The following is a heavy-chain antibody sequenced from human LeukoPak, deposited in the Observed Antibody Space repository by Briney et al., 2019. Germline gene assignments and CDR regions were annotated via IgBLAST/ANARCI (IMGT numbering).Heavy chain of an antibody. Sequence: GGSLRLSCAASGFAFRSFVVRWVRQAPGKGLEGVSSISGYGDRIYYADSVKGRFTISRDNSKNMLYLQMNSLRAEDTATYYCAKEGVAETTRGAYFDHWGQGTLVTVCS. CDR1: GFAFRSFV. V-gene: IGHV3-23*01. D-gene: IGHD4-17*01. CDR2: ISGYGDRI. CDR3: AKEGVAETTRGAYFDH. J-gene: IGHJ4*02.